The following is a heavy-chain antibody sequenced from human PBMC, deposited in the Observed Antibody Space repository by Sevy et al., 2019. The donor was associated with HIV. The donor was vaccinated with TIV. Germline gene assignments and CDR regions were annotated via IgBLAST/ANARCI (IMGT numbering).Heavy chain of an antibody. D-gene: IGHD1-26*01. J-gene: IGHJ4*02. CDR2: ISFDGSNK. Sequence: GSLRLSCASSGFSFSGYAIHWVHQAPGKGLEWVAVISFDGSNKYYADSVKGRFTISRDNSKNTLFLQMNSLRAEDTAVYYCAKEGAYSYTTYFDYWGQGTVVTVSS. CDR1: GFSFSGYA. CDR3: AKEGAYSYTTYFDY. V-gene: IGHV3-30*18.